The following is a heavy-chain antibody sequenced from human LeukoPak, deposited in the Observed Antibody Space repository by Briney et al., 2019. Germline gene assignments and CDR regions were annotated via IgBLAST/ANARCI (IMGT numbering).Heavy chain of an antibody. V-gene: IGHV3-53*01. CDR3: AREREYAFWRSYGTYDYYYFMDV. CDR1: GFTISNNY. J-gene: IGHJ6*03. D-gene: IGHD3-3*01. Sequence: GESLRLSCAASGFTISNNYVTWVRQAPGRGLEWLSLIYSGGSTYYADSVKGRFTISRDNSMNTVFLHMDSLQAEDTAIYYCAREREYAFWRSYGTYDYYYFMDVWGKGTAVTVSS. CDR2: IYSGGST.